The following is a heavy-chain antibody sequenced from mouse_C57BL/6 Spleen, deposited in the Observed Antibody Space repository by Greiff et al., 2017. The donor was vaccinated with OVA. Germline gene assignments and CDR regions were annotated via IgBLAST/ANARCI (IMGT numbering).Heavy chain of an antibody. CDR1: GYAFSSSW. CDR3: ARGASASGPMDY. J-gene: IGHJ4*01. CDR2: IYPGDGDT. Sequence: QVQLQQSGPELVKPGASVKISCKASGYAFSSSWMNWVKQRPGKGLEWIGRIYPGDGDTNYNGKFKGKATLTADKSSSTAYMQLSSLTSEDSAVYFCARGASASGPMDYWGQGTSVTVSS. D-gene: IGHD3-1*01. V-gene: IGHV1-82*01.